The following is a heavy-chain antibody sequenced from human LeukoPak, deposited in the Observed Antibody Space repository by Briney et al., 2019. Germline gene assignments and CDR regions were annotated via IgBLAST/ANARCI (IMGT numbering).Heavy chain of an antibody. V-gene: IGHV1-58*01. CDR3: AANWNDAGNWFDP. Sequence: SVKVSCKASGFTFTSSAVQWVRQARGQRLEWIGWIVVGGGNTNYAQKFQERVTITRDMSTSTAYMELSSLRSEDTAVYYCAANWNDAGNWFDPWGQGTLVTVSS. CDR2: IVVGGGNT. CDR1: GFTFTSSA. D-gene: IGHD1-1*01. J-gene: IGHJ5*02.